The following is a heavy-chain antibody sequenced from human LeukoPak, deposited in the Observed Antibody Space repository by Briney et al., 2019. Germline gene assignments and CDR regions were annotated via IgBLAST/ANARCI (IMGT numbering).Heavy chain of an antibody. J-gene: IGHJ6*02. CDR3: AKDRARWLRFRDYYYYGMDV. CDR1: GFTFSSYA. Sequence: GGSLRLSCAASGFTFSSYAMSWVRQAPGKGLEWVSAISGSGGSTYYADSVKGRFTISRDNSKNTLYLQMNSLRAEDTAVYYSAKDRARWLRFRDYYYYGMDVWGQGTTVTVSS. CDR2: ISGSGGST. V-gene: IGHV3-23*01. D-gene: IGHD5-12*01.